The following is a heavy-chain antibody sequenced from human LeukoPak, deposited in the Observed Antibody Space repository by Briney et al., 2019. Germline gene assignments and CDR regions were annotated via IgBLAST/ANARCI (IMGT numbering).Heavy chain of an antibody. CDR2: IKSKTAGGTT. V-gene: IGHV3-15*01. CDR3: TTERYTSSWYYDY. D-gene: IGHD6-13*01. Sequence: PGGSLRLSCAASGFTFSNAWMSWVRQAPGKGLEWVGRIKSKTAGGTTDYPAPVKGRFTISRDDSKNTLFLQMNSLKIEDTAVYYCTTERYTSSWYYDYWGQGTLVTVSS. J-gene: IGHJ4*02. CDR1: GFTFSNAW.